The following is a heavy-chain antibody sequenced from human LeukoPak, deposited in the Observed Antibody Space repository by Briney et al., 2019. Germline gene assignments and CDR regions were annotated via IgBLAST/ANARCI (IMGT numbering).Heavy chain of an antibody. V-gene: IGHV1-18*01. J-gene: IGHJ5*02. CDR3: AREGALHDTGDHYLSWFDP. CDR1: VYTFSSDG. D-gene: IGHD2-8*02. CDR2: ISAYNGKT. Sequence: PRASVKLSCKPSVYTFSSDGIAWVRPAPGQGLEWMGWISAYNGKTNYTQTLQGRVTMTTDTSTSTGYMELRSLRSDDTAVYYCAREGALHDTGDHYLSWFDPWGQGTLVTVSS.